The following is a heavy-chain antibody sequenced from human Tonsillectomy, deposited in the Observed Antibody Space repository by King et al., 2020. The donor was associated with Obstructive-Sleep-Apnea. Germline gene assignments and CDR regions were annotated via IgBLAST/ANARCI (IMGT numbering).Heavy chain of an antibody. CDR2: ISYDGSNK. CDR3: AREHGRYSSSFSAYFDY. J-gene: IGHJ4*02. CDR1: GFTFSSYA. Sequence: VQLVESGGGVVQPGRSLRLSCAASGFTFSSYAMHWVRQAPGKGLEWVAVISYDGSNKYYADFVKGRFTISRDNSKNTLYLQMNSLRAEDPAVYYCAREHGRYSSSFSAYFDYWGQGTLVTVSS. V-gene: IGHV3-30*04. D-gene: IGHD6-13*01.